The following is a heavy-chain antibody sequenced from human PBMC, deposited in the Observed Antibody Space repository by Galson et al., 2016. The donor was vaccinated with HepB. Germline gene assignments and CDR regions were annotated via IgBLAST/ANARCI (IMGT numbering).Heavy chain of an antibody. J-gene: IGHJ5*02. CDR3: ARGPTVTFYGGPTWFDL. Sequence: SLRLSCAVSGFAVNSDYMNWIRQAPGKGLEWISVIYSGGRTTYGDPVKGRSTISRDRSKNTLSLQMNSLRAEDTAVYYCARGPTVTFYGGPTWFDLWGQGTVVTVSS. D-gene: IGHD2-21*02. CDR1: GFAVNSDY. CDR2: IYSGGRT. V-gene: IGHV3-53*01.